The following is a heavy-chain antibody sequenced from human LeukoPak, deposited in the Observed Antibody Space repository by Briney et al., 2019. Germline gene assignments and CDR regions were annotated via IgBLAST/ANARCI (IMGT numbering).Heavy chain of an antibody. J-gene: IGHJ5*02. CDR3: AKDLGDVVVPAANWFDP. V-gene: IGHV3-30*02. Sequence: GGSLRLSCAASGFTFSSYGVHWVRQAPGKGLEWVAFIRYDGSNKYYADSVKGRFTISRDNSKNTLYLQMNSLRAEDTAVYYCAKDLGDVVVPAANWFDPWGQGTLVTVSS. D-gene: IGHD2-2*01. CDR1: GFTFSSYG. CDR2: IRYDGSNK.